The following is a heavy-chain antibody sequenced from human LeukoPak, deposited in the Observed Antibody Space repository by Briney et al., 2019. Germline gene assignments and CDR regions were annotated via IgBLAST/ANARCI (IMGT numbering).Heavy chain of an antibody. CDR1: VGTFSSYA. V-gene: IGHV1-69*13. CDR3: ARDAITLIVDINWYFDL. D-gene: IGHD3-22*01. Sequence: SVTVSCTASVGTFSSYAISWVRPAPGQGLEWMGGIIPIFGTANYTQKFQGRVTITADESTSTAYMELSSLRSEDTAVYYCARDAITLIVDINWYFDLWGRGTLVSVSS. J-gene: IGHJ2*01. CDR2: IIPIFGTA.